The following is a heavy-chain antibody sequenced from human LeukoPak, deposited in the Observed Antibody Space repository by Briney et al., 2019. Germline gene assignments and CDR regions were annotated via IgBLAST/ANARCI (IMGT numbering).Heavy chain of an antibody. CDR2: IRGSGGSR. V-gene: IGHV3-23*01. D-gene: IGHD3-10*01. J-gene: IGHJ4*02. CDR1: GFTFSSYA. Sequence: GGSLRLSCAASGFTFSSYAMSWVRQAPGKGLEGVSAIRGSGGSRYYADSVKGRVTISRDNSKNTLYLQMNSLRAEDTAVYYCAKDPLLWFGTYFDYWGQGTLVTVSS. CDR3: AKDPLLWFGTYFDY.